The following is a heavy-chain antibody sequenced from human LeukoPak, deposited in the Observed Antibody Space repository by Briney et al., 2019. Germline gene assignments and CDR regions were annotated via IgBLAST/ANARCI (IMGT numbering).Heavy chain of an antibody. CDR2: IYYSGST. V-gene: IGHV4-59*08. D-gene: IGHD6-13*01. J-gene: IGHJ3*02. CDR3: ASRSSWFNAFDI. CDR1: GGSISTYY. Sequence: SETLSLTCTVSGGSISTYYWSWIRQSPGKGLEWLGYIYYSGSTNYNPSLKSRVTISIDTSNNQFSLKLSSVTAADTAVYYCASRSSWFNAFDIWGQGTKVTVSS.